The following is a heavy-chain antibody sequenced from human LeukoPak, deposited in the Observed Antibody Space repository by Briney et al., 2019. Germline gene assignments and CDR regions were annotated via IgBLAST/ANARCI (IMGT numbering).Heavy chain of an antibody. CDR3: ARDKVAVAGTGWFDP. D-gene: IGHD6-19*01. J-gene: IGHJ5*02. CDR1: GGSISSYY. Sequence: SETLSLTCTVSGGSISSYYWSWIRQPPGKGLEWIGYIYYSGSTNYNPSLKSRVTISVDTSKNQFCLKLSSVTAADTAVYYCARDKVAVAGTGWFDPWGQGTLVTVSS. V-gene: IGHV4-59*01. CDR2: IYYSGST.